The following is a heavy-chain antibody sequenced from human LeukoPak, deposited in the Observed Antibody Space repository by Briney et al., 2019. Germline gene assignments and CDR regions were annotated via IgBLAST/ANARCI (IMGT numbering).Heavy chain of an antibody. Sequence: GGSLRLSCAASGFTFSGYWMHWVRQPPGKGPVWVSYIKSDGGTADYADSVKGRFTISRDSAKSTLYLQMDSLRADDTAVYYCVRESGCNYGLWGQGILVTVSS. CDR1: GFTFSGYW. D-gene: IGHD5-24*01. V-gene: IGHV3-74*01. CDR2: IKSDGGTA. J-gene: IGHJ4*02. CDR3: VRESGCNYGL.